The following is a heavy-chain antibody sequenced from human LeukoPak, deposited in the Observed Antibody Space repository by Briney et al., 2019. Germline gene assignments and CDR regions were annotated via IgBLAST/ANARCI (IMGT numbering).Heavy chain of an antibody. J-gene: IGHJ5*02. CDR1: GGAISSYH. V-gene: IGHV4-4*07. D-gene: IGHD3-10*01. Sequence: PSETLSLTCAVSGGAISSYHWSWIRQPAGKGLEWIGRIYTSGSTSYNPSLKSRVTMSVDTSKNQFSLKPSSVTAADTEVYYCARGDGSGEDWFDPWGQGTLVTVSS. CDR3: ARGDGSGEDWFDP. CDR2: IYTSGST.